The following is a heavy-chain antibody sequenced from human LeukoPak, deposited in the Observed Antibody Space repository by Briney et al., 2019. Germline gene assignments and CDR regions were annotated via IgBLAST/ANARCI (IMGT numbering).Heavy chain of an antibody. CDR1: GFTFSSYG. V-gene: IGHV3-33*06. J-gene: IGHJ4*02. D-gene: IGHD6-13*01. Sequence: GGSLRLSCAASGFTFSSYGMHWVRQAPGKGLEWVAVIWYDGSNKYYADSVKGRFTISRDNSKNTLYLQMNSLRAEDTAVYYCAKGSEDALAATGDFDYWGQGTLVTVSS. CDR3: AKGSEDALAATGDFDY. CDR2: IWYDGSNK.